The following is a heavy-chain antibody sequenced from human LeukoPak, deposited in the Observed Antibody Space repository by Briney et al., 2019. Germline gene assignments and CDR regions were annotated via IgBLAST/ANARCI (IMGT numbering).Heavy chain of an antibody. CDR1: GGSISSYY. J-gene: IGHJ4*02. V-gene: IGHV4-59*01. CDR2: IYYSGST. CDR3: AREEGVLMVYAPRLFDY. Sequence: SETLSLTCTVSGGSISSYYWSWIRQPPGKGLEWIGYIYYSGSTNYNPSLKSRVTISVDTSKNQFSLKLSSVTAADTAVYYCAREEGVLMVYAPRLFDYWGQGTLVTVSS. D-gene: IGHD2-8*01.